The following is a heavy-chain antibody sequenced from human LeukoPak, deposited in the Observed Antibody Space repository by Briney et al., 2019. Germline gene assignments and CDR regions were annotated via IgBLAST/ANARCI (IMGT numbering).Heavy chain of an antibody. J-gene: IGHJ4*02. CDR3: ATPPIAAADHYFDY. D-gene: IGHD6-13*01. CDR1: GYTLTELS. Sequence: ASVKVSCKVSGYTLTELSMHWVRQAPGKGLEWMGGFDPEDGETIYAQKFQGRVTMTEDTSTDTAYMELSSLRSEDTAVYYCATPPIAAADHYFDYWGQGTLVTVSS. V-gene: IGHV1-24*01. CDR2: FDPEDGET.